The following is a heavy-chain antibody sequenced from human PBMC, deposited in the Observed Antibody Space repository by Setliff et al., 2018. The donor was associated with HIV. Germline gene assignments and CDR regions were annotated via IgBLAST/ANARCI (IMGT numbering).Heavy chain of an antibody. Sequence: ASVKVSCKASGYAFTDDHIHWVRQAPGQGFEWMGRINPKSGFTQYAQTFQGRISLTRDTSTGTAYMEVAGLRRDDTATYYCALPYDLWSDDSSPWFDPRGQGTLVTAPQ. V-gene: IGHV1-2*06. CDR3: ALPYDLWSDDSSPWFDP. CDR2: INPKSGFT. CDR1: GYAFTDDH. D-gene: IGHD3-3*01. J-gene: IGHJ5*02.